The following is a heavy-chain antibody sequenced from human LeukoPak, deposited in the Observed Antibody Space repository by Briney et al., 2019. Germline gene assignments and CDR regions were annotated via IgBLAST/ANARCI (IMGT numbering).Heavy chain of an antibody. CDR1: GGSFSGYY. J-gene: IGHJ1*01. D-gene: IGHD6-19*01. CDR2: INHSGST. V-gene: IGHV4-34*01. CDR3: ARPVDSSGWTEYSQH. Sequence: SETLSLTCAVYGGSFSGYYWSWIRQPPGKGLEWIGEINHSGSTNYNPSLKSRVTISVDTSKNQFSLKLSSVTTAETAVYYCARPVDSSGWTEYSQHWGEGTLFTVSS.